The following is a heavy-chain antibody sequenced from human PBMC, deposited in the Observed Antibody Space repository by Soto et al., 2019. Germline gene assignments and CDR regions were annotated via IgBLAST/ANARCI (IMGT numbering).Heavy chain of an antibody. V-gene: IGHV3-23*01. CDR1: GFTFINYA. Sequence: GGCLRLSCAACGFTFINYAMSWGRQAPGKGLEWVSGLSGTGSNTFYADSVRGRFTISRDNSKNTVYLQMSSLRVDDTAVYYCVRDGKYYGWETYYRGHFGYWGQGTLVTVSS. J-gene: IGHJ4*02. D-gene: IGHD3-10*01. CDR3: VRDGKYYGWETYYRGHFGY. CDR2: LSGTGSNT.